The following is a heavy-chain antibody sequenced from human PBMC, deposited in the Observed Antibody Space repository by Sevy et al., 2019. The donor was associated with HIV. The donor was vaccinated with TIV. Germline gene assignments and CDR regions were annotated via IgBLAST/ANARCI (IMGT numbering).Heavy chain of an antibody. CDR3: ASRDGYNYRPPEYFQH. V-gene: IGHV4-38-2*01. CDR1: GYSISSGYY. J-gene: IGHJ1*01. Sequence: SESLSLTCAVSGYSISSGYYWGWIRQPPGKGLEWIGSIYHSGSTYYNPSLKSRVTISVDTSKNQFSLKLSSVTAADTAVYYCASRDGYNYRPPEYFQHWGQGTLVTVSS. CDR2: IYHSGST. D-gene: IGHD5-12*01.